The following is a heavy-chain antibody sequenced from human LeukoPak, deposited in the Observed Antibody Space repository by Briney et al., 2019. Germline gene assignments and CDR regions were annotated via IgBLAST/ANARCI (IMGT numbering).Heavy chain of an antibody. Sequence: GGSLRLSCAASGFTFSSYWMTWVRQAPGKGLEWVANIKEDGSEKNYLESMKGRFTISRDNAKNSLYLQMNSLRAEDTAIYYCARYYYNNDGYSADAFDIWGQGTMVTVSS. D-gene: IGHD3-22*01. CDR3: ARYYYNNDGYSADAFDI. V-gene: IGHV3-7*01. CDR2: IKEDGSEK. CDR1: GFTFSSYW. J-gene: IGHJ3*02.